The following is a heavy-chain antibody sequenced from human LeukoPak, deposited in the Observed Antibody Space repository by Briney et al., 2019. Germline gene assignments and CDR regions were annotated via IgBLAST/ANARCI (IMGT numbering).Heavy chain of an antibody. J-gene: IGHJ4*02. CDR2: IIPIFGTA. V-gene: IGHV1-69*13. D-gene: IGHD6-13*01. CDR3: AQLGPFDY. Sequence: SVKVSCKASGYTFTSYYMHWVRQAPGQGLEWMGGIIPIFGTANYAQKFQGRVTITADESTSTAYMELSSLRSEDTAVYYCAQLGPFDYWGQGTLVTVSS. CDR1: GYTFTSYY.